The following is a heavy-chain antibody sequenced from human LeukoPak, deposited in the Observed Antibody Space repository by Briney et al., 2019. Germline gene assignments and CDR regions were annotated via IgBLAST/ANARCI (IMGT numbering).Heavy chain of an antibody. CDR1: GYSFTSYW. V-gene: IGHV5-51*01. Sequence: GGSLKISCKGSGYSFTSYWIGWVRQMPGKGLEWMGIINPGDSDTRYSPSFQGQVTISADKSISTAYLQWSSLKASDTAMYYCARGYYDSSGFFDYWGQGTLVTVSS. CDR2: INPGDSDT. CDR3: ARGYYDSSGFFDY. D-gene: IGHD3-22*01. J-gene: IGHJ4*02.